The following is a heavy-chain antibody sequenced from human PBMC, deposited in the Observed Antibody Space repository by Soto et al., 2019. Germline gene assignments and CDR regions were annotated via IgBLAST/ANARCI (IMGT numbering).Heavy chain of an antibody. CDR1: SGPTSSHN. Sequence: QVQLQQSGPGLVKPSETLSLTCSVSSGPTSSHNWGWIRQTPGRGLEWIGYVYSTGGTSYNPSLNSRVTISAAKSTNHISLMLTSVAAADTAVYYCVRQGIGTLHGLADAWGQGTTVRVSS. V-gene: IGHV4-59*08. D-gene: IGHD3-10*01. CDR2: VYSTGGT. CDR3: VRQGIGTLHGLADA. J-gene: IGHJ6*02.